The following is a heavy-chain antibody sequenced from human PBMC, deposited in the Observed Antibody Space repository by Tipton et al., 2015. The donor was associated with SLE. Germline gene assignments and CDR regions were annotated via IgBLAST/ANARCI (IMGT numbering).Heavy chain of an antibody. J-gene: IGHJ4*02. CDR2: ISYDGSNK. Sequence: RSLRLSCAASGFTFSSYAMHWVRQAPGKGLEWVAVISYDGSNKYYADSVKGRFTISRDNSKNTLYLQMNSLRAEDTAVYYCASGGVDDYVWGSYRYFDYWGQGTLVTVSS. CDR3: ASGGVDDYVWGSYRYFDY. D-gene: IGHD3-16*02. CDR1: GFTFSSYA. V-gene: IGHV3-30*04.